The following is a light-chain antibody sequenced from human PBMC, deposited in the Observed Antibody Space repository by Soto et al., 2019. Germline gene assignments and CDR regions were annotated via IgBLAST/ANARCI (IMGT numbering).Light chain of an antibody. CDR2: DAS. CDR3: QQRSNWPGT. CDR1: QSVGTY. V-gene: IGKV3-11*01. Sequence: EIVLTQSPATLSLSPGERAILSCRASQSVGTYLAWYQQKPGQAPRLLIYDASNWATGIPARFGGSGSGTEFTLTINSLEPEDFAVYYCQQRSNWPGTFGPGTKVDIK. J-gene: IGKJ3*01.